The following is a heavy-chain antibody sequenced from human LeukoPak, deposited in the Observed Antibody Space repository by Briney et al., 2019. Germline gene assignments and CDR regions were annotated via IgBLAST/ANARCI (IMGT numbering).Heavy chain of an antibody. D-gene: IGHD3-22*01. Sequence: PGGSLRLSCTASGFNFASYVMTWVRQAPGKGLEWVSDISGGGDNTYYADSVKGRFTISRDNSKNTLYVQVNSLGTEDTAAYYCAKGSYYDSSGSFYFDYWGQGTLVTVSS. CDR1: GFNFASYV. J-gene: IGHJ4*02. CDR3: AKGSYYDSSGSFYFDY. V-gene: IGHV3-23*01. CDR2: ISGGGDNT.